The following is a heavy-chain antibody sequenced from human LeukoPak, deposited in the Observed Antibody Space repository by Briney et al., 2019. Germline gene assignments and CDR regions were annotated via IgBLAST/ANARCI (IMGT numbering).Heavy chain of an antibody. D-gene: IGHD4-23*01. CDR2: IYYSGTT. CDR1: AASISSGGYY. V-gene: IGHV4-31*03. Sequence: SQTLSLTCTVSAASISSGGYYWTWLRQRPGKDLEWIGYIYYSGTTYYSPTLKGRVTISVDTSNNQFSLKLSSVAAADTAVYYCARYGGDSRGNWFDPWGQGTLVTVSS. CDR3: ARYGGDSRGNWFDP. J-gene: IGHJ5*02.